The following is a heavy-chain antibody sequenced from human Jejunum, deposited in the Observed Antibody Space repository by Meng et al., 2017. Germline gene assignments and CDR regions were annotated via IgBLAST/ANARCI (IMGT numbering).Heavy chain of an antibody. CDR3: ARGSRGYSYG. Sequence: VQLQESGPGLVRPSGTLSLTCTVSGGSVSSGSYYWSWIRQPPGKGLEWIGYIYYGGTTNYNPSLKSRVTISADTSKNQFSLKLSSVTAADTAVHYCARGSRGYSYGWGQGTLVTVSS. J-gene: IGHJ4*02. V-gene: IGHV4-61*01. D-gene: IGHD5-18*01. CDR1: GGSVSSGSYY. CDR2: IYYGGTT.